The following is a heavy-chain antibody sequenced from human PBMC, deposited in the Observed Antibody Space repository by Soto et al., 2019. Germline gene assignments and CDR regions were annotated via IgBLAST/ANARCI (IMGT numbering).Heavy chain of an antibody. CDR3: AKCGGLGTPRGSGTCYCPIDY. J-gene: IGHJ4*02. V-gene: IGHV3-23*01. CDR2: FSGSGGTT. CDR1: GFSFSTYT. D-gene: IGHD2-15*01. Sequence: EVQLSQSGGGLAQPGGSLRLSCAASGFSFSTYTMSWLRQAPGKGLEWVSCFSGSGGTTYYADSVKGRFTISRDNSKNTLYLQMNSLRAEDTAVYYCAKCGGLGTPRGSGTCYCPIDYWGQGTLVTVSS.